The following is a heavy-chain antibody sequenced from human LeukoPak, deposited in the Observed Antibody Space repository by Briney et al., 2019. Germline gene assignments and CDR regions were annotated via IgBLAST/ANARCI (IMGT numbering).Heavy chain of an antibody. CDR1: GFTFSSYG. D-gene: IGHD3-22*01. V-gene: IGHV1-2*02. J-gene: IGHJ3*02. CDR3: ARDVTYYYDTSGYRDAFDI. Sequence: GRSLRLSCAASGFTFSSYGMHWVRQAPGQGLEWMGWINPNSGGTNYAQRFQGRVTMTRDTSISTAYMELSRLRSDDTAVYYCARDVTYYYDTSGYRDAFDIWGQGTMVTVSS. CDR2: INPNSGGT.